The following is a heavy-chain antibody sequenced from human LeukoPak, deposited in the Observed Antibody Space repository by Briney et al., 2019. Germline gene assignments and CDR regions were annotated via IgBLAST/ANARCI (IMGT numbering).Heavy chain of an antibody. CDR1: GFTFSNYW. Sequence: PGGSLRLSCAASGFTFSNYWMHWVRQASGKGLVWVSRINTDGSSTSYADSVKGRFTISRGNARNTLYLHMDSLRAEDTAVYYCARPTTVTNNWFDPWGQGTLVTVSS. D-gene: IGHD4-11*01. J-gene: IGHJ5*02. V-gene: IGHV3-74*01. CDR3: ARPTTVTNNWFDP. CDR2: INTDGSST.